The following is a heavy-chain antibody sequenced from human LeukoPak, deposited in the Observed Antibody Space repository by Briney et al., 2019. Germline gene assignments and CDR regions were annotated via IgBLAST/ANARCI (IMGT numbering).Heavy chain of an antibody. J-gene: IGHJ4*02. CDR1: GFTFSSYG. CDR3: AKSPNIVATRYYFDY. CDR2: ISYDGSNQ. D-gene: IGHD5-12*01. V-gene: IGHV3-30*18. Sequence: GGSLRLSCAASGFTFSSYGMHWVRQAPGKGLEWVAVISYDGSNQYYADSVKGRFTISRDNSKNTLYLQMNSLRAEDTAVYYCAKSPNIVATRYYFDYWGQGTLVTVSS.